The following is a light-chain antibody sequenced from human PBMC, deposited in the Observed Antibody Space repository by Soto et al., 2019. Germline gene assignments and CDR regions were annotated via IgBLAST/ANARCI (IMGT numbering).Light chain of an antibody. CDR2: AAA. Sequence: DIQMTQSPSLLSASVGDRVTITCRASQNIGRFLNWYQQKPGKAPDLLIYAAASLQSGVPSRFSGGGSGTDFTLAISGLQPEDFAVYYCQQTHTALTFGHGTRVEL. J-gene: IGKJ1*01. CDR1: QNIGRF. CDR3: QQTHTALT. V-gene: IGKV1-39*01.